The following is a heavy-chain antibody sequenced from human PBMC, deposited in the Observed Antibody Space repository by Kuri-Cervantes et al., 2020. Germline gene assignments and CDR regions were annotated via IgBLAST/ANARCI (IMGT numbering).Heavy chain of an antibody. CDR2: ISSSSSYI. CDR1: GFTFSSYS. J-gene: IGHJ4*02. V-gene: IGHV3-21*01. CDR3: ARDSGDGYPFDY. Sequence: GGSLRLSCAASGFTFSSYSMNWVRQAPGKGLEWVSSISSSSSYIYYADSVKGRFTISRDDSKNTLYLQMNSLRVEDTAVYYCARDSGDGYPFDYWGQGTLVTVSS. D-gene: IGHD5-24*01.